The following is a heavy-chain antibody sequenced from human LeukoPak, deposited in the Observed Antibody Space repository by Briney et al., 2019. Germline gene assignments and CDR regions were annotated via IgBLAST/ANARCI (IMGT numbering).Heavy chain of an antibody. J-gene: IGHJ4*02. D-gene: IGHD2-15*01. CDR2: ISISSSYI. V-gene: IGHV3-21*01. CDR1: GFTFSSYS. Sequence: GGSLRLSCAASGFTFSSYSMNWVGKAPGKGLEWVSSISISSSYIYYADSVKGRFTISKANAQTSLYLQMTRLRAEDTAVYYCARDDAYCSGASCYTRVLAYWGQGTLVTVSS. CDR3: ARDDAYCSGASCYTRVLAY.